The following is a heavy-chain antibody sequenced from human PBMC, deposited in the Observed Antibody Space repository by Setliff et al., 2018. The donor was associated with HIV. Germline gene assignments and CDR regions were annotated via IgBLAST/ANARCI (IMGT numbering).Heavy chain of an antibody. D-gene: IGHD6-19*01. J-gene: IGHJ3*02. CDR2: IYYSGTT. CDR1: GGSFSGYY. CDR3: AKSYGSGWSADTFDI. Sequence: SETLSLTCAVYGGSFSGYYWSWIRQPPGKGLEWIGYIYYSGTTYYNSSLKSRVTISLHTSKNQFSLKLSSVTAADTAMYYCAKSYGSGWSADTFDIWGQGTVVTVSS. V-gene: IGHV4-30-4*01.